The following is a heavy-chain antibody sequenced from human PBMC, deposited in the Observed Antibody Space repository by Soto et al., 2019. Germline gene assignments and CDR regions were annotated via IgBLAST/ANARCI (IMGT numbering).Heavy chain of an antibody. CDR2: IYHNGST. CDR1: SGSISSSNW. Sequence: QVQLQESGPGLVKPSGTLSLTCADSSGSISSSNWWSWVRQPQGKRLEWIVEIYHNGSTNYNPSLQSRVTISVDKSKNQFSLKLSSVTAADTAVDYCARAKRSGIADVRYYFDYWGQGTLVTVSS. V-gene: IGHV4-4*02. D-gene: IGHD6-13*01. CDR3: ARAKRSGIADVRYYFDY. J-gene: IGHJ4*02.